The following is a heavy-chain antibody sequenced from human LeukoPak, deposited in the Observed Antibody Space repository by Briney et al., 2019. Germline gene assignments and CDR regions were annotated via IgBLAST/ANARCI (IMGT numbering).Heavy chain of an antibody. CDR3: ARGPPGDLYDY. CDR2: ISSSSSYI. V-gene: IGHV3-21*04. Sequence: GGSLRLSCAASGFTFSSYSMNWVRQAPGKGLEWVSSISSSSSYIYYADSVKGRSTISRDNSKNTLYLQMNSLRAEDTAVYYCARGPPGDLYDYWGQGTLVTVSS. J-gene: IGHJ4*02. CDR1: GFTFSSYS.